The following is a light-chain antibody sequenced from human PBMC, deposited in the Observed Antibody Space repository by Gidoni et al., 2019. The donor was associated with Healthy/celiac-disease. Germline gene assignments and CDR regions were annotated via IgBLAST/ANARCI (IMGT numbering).Light chain of an antibody. CDR2: AAS. Sequence: DIQMTQSPASLSASVGDRVTITCRASQSISSYLNWYQQKPGKAPKLLTYAASSLQSGVPSRVSGSGSGTDFTLTISSLQPEDFATYYWQQSYSTPYTFGQXTKLEIK. CDR1: QSISSY. CDR3: QQSYSTPYT. J-gene: IGKJ2*01. V-gene: IGKV1-39*01.